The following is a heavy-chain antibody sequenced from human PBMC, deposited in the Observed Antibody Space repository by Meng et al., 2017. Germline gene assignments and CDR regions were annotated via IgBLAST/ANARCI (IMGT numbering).Heavy chain of an antibody. CDR1: GGTFSSYA. J-gene: IGHJ6*02. V-gene: IGHV1-69*06. CDR2: IIPIFGTA. D-gene: IGHD2-15*01. CDR3: ARAVYCSGGSCYSPVPPYYYYYGMDV. Sequence: SVKVSCKASGGTFSSYAISWVRQAPGQGLEWMGGIIPIFGTANYAQKFQGRVMITADKSTSTAYMELSSLRSEDTAVYYCARAVYCSGGSCYSPVPPYYYYYGMDVWGQGTTVTVSS.